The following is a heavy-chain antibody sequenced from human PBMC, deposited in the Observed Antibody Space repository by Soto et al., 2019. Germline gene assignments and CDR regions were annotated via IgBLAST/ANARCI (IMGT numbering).Heavy chain of an antibody. J-gene: IGHJ4*02. D-gene: IGHD3-3*01. V-gene: IGHV3-23*01. CDR2: ISGSADST. CDR1: GFAFRSYA. CDR3: TKVSGFWNGHFDY. Sequence: DVQLSESGGDLVQPGGSVRLSCEASGFAFRSYAMTWVRQAPGKGLEWVSLISGSADSTHYSDSVKGRFTISRDNSNSAVYLQMDSLRIEDTAIYYCTKVSGFWNGHFDYWGQGALVTVSS.